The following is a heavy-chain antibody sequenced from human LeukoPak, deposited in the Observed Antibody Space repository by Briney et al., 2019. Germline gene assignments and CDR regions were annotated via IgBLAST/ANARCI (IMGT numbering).Heavy chain of an antibody. D-gene: IGHD3-10*01. J-gene: IGHJ4*02. CDR3: ARAPRLVMVRGVIMTYYFDY. CDR1: GGSISSYY. Sequence: SGTLSLTCTVSGGSISSYYWSWIRQPPGKGLEWIGEINHSGSTNYNPSLKSRVTISVDTSKNQFSLKLSSVTAADTAVYYCARAPRLVMVRGVIMTYYFDYWGQGTLVTVSS. V-gene: IGHV4-34*01. CDR2: INHSGST.